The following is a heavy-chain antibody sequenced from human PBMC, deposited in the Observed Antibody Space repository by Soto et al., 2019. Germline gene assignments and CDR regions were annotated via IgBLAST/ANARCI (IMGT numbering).Heavy chain of an antibody. CDR1: GFTFSSYA. Sequence: EVQLLESGGGLVQPGGSLRLSCAASGFTFSSYAMRWVRQAPGKGLEWVSAVSGSGGSTYYTDSVKGRFTISRDNSKNTLYLQMNSLRAEDTAVYYCARRGPGTYFDYWGQGTLVTVSS. CDR2: VSGSGGST. J-gene: IGHJ4*02. V-gene: IGHV3-23*01. D-gene: IGHD6-13*01. CDR3: ARRGPGTYFDY.